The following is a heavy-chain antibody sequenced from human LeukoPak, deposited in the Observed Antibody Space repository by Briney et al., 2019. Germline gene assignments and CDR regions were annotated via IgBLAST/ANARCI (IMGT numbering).Heavy chain of an antibody. CDR3: ATGEYGSGSYSRDLDY. J-gene: IGHJ4*02. CDR2: FDPEDGET. V-gene: IGHV1-24*01. D-gene: IGHD3-10*01. CDR1: GYTLTELS. Sequence: ASVKVSCKVSGYTLTELSMHWVRQAPGKGLEWMGGFDPEDGETIYAQKFQGRVAMTEDTSTDTAYMELSSLRSEDTAVYYCATGEYGSGSYSRDLDYWGRGTLVTVSS.